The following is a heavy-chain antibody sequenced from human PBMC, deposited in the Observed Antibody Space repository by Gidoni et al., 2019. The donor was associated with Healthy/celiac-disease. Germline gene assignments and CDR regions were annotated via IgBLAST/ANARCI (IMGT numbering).Heavy chain of an antibody. J-gene: IGHJ5*02. V-gene: IGHV3-7*03. Sequence: EVQLVESGGGLVQPGGSLRLSCAASGFTFSSYWMSWVRQAPGKGLEWVANIKQDGSEKYYVDSVKGRFTISRDNAKNSLYLQMNSLRAEDTAVYYCARVHTLYDFWSGYYDNWFDPWGQGTLVTVSS. D-gene: IGHD3-3*01. CDR3: ARVHTLYDFWSGYYDNWFDP. CDR1: GFTFSSYW. CDR2: IKQDGSEK.